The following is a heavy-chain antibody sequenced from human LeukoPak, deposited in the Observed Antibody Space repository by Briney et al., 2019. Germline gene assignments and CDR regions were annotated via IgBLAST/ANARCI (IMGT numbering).Heavy chain of an antibody. Sequence: GGSLRLSCAASGFTFSSYSMNWVRQAPGKGLEWVSSISSSSSYIYYADSVKGRFTISRDNAKNSLYLQMNSLRAEDTAVYYCARDQLGYYFDYWGQGTLVTVSS. CDR2: ISSSSSYI. CDR3: ARDQLGYYFDY. CDR1: GFTFSSYS. J-gene: IGHJ4*02. D-gene: IGHD7-27*01. V-gene: IGHV3-21*01.